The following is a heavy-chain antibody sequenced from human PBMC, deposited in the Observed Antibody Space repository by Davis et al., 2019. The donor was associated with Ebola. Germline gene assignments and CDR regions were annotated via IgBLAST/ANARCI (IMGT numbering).Heavy chain of an antibody. CDR1: GFKFSNYD. CDR3: ARDGGDSGIRFDS. V-gene: IGHV3-21*01. J-gene: IGHJ4*02. CDR2: ISSGSRYI. D-gene: IGHD3-10*01. Sequence: PGGSLRLSCAASGFKFSNYDINWVRQTPGKGLSWVSSISSGSRYIYYADSVKGRFTIYRDTAKNSLFLQMNNLRVEDTAVYYCARDGGDSGIRFDSWGRGTLVTVS.